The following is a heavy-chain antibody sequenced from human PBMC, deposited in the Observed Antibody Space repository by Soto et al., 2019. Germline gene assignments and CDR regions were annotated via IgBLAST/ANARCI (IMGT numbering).Heavy chain of an antibody. CDR1: GVSISTFY. CDR2: VYYGGYT. D-gene: IGHD3-16*01. J-gene: IGHJ4*02. V-gene: IGHV4-59*01. Sequence: SETLSLTCTVSGVSISTFYWRWIRQSPGRGLEWVGYVYYGGYTNYNPSLKSRVAMSIDTSESRFSLRLNSVTAADTAVYYCARLSYYDPPGRFDYWGQGTLVTVSS. CDR3: ARLSYYDPPGRFDY.